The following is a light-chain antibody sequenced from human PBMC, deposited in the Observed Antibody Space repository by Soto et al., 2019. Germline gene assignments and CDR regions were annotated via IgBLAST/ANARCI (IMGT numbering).Light chain of an antibody. Sequence: EIVMTQSPATLSVSPGERATLSCRASQGVSSNLAWYQQKPGQAPRLLIYGASTRATGIPARFSGSGSGTEFTLTISWLQSEDFAVYYCQQYNNWPPFTFGPGTKVDFK. V-gene: IGKV3-15*01. CDR2: GAS. CDR1: QGVSSN. CDR3: QQYNNWPPFT. J-gene: IGKJ3*01.